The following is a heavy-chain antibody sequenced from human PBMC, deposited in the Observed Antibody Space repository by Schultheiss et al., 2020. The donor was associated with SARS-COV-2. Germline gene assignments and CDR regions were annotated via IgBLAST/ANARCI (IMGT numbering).Heavy chain of an antibody. J-gene: IGHJ5*02. CDR2: IYYTGSA. V-gene: IGHV4-39*07. Sequence: SQTLSLTCTVSGGSISSSSYYWGWIRQPPGKGLEWIGSIYYTGSANYNPSLESRVTISVDKSKNQFSLKLSSVTAADTAVYYCARVWGGVTMVRGAAHNWFDPWGQGTLVTVSS. CDR1: GGSISSSSYY. D-gene: IGHD3-10*01. CDR3: ARVWGGVTMVRGAAHNWFDP.